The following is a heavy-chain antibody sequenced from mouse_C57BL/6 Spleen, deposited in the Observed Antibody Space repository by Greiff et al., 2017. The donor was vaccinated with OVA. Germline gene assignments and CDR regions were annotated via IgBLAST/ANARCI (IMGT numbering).Heavy chain of an antibody. V-gene: IGHV6-3*01. D-gene: IGHD1-1*01. J-gene: IGHJ4*01. CDR2: IRLKSDNYAT. CDR3: TGYGSSPYYYAMDY. CDR1: GFTFSNYW. Sequence: EVKVEESGGGLVQPGGSMKLSCVASGFTFSNYWMNWVRQSPEKGLEWVAQIRLKSDNYATHYAESVKGRFTISRDDSKSSVYLQMNNLRAEDTGIYYCTGYGSSPYYYAMDYWGQGTSVTVSS.